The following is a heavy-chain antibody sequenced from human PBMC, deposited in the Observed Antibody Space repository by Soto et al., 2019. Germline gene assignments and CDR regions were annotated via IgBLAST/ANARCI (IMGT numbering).Heavy chain of an antibody. J-gene: IGHJ6*02. CDR3: ARDSGEYSSSNNKLPYYYYGMDV. Sequence: ASVKVSCKASGYTFTSYGIIWVRQAPGQGLEWMGIINPSGGSTSYAQKFQGRVTMTRDTSTSTVYMELSSLRSEDTAVYYCARDSGEYSSSNNKLPYYYYGMDVWGQGTTVTVSS. CDR2: INPSGGST. CDR1: GYTFTSYG. D-gene: IGHD6-6*01. V-gene: IGHV1-46*01.